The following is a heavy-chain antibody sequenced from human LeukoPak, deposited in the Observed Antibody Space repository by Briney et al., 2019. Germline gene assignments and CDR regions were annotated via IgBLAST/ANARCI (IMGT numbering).Heavy chain of an antibody. J-gene: IGHJ4*02. V-gene: IGHV1-18*01. CDR2: ISAYNGNT. D-gene: IGHD3-10*01. Sequence: GASVKVSCKASGYTFTSYGISWVRQAPGQGLEWMGWISAYNGNTNYAQKLQGRVTMTTDTSTSTAYRELRSLRSDDTAVYYCARTDRKWFGESRGSYWGQGTLVTVSS. CDR1: GYTFTSYG. CDR3: ARTDRKWFGESRGSY.